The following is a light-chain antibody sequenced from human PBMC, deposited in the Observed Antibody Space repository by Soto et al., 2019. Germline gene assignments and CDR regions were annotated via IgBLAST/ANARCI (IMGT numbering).Light chain of an antibody. CDR3: QQYNNWPTFT. CDR2: GAS. J-gene: IGKJ3*01. V-gene: IGKV3D-15*01. CDR1: QSVSSIY. Sequence: EIGMTQYPATLSVSPGERATLSCGASQSVSSIYLAWYQQKPGQAPRLLIYGASSRATGIPDRFSGSGSETDFTLTISRLETEDFAVYYCQQYNNWPTFTFGPGTKVDIK.